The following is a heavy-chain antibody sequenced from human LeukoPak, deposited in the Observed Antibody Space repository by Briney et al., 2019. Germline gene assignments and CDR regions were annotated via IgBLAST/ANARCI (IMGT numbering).Heavy chain of an antibody. J-gene: IGHJ6*03. CDR2: INPNSGGT. CDR1: GYTFTGYH. V-gene: IGHV1-2*02. Sequence: ASVKVSCKASGYTFTGYHMHWVRQAPGQGLEWMGWINPNSGGTNYAQKFQGRVTMTRDTSISTAYMELSRLRSDDTAVYYCARVAPPYDSSGYYYASYYYYYYMDVWGKGTTVTVSS. CDR3: ARVAPPYDSSGYYYASYYYYYYMDV. D-gene: IGHD3-22*01.